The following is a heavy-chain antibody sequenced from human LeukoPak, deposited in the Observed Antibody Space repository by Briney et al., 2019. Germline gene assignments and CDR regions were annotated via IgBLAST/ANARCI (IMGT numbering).Heavy chain of an antibody. CDR1: GFTFTNFA. J-gene: IGHJ5*02. V-gene: IGHV3-23*01. Sequence: GGSLRLSCAASGFTFTNFAMSWFRQAPGKGLEWVSAISGSGGSTYYADSVKGRFTISRDKSKNTLYLQMNSLRAEDTAVYYCAKGGFMSSGRWFDPWGQGTLVTVSS. D-gene: IGHD6-19*01. CDR2: ISGSGGST. CDR3: AKGGFMSSGRWFDP.